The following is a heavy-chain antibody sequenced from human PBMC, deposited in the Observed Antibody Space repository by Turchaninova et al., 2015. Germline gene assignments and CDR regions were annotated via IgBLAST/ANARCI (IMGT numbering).Heavy chain of an antibody. CDR3: ARDRPADH. CDR1: GYTLTAYY. CDR2: INPNTGGT. J-gene: IGHJ4*02. V-gene: IGHV1-2*02. Sequence: QVQLVQSAAEVKKPGAAVKVSCKASGYTLTAYYMHRVRQDPGQGLEMMGWINPNTGGTNYAQKFQGRITRTRDSSISTAYMELNRLKSDDTAVYYCARDRPADHWGQGTLVTVSS.